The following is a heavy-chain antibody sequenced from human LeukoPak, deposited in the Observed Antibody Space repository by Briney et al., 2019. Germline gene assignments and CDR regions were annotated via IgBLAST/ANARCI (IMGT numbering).Heavy chain of an antibody. Sequence: ASVKVSCKASGYTFTSDDINSVRQATGQGLEWMGWMNPNSGNTGYAQKFQGRVTITRNTSISTAYMELSSLRSEDTAVYYCARSKPIMSYMDVWGKGTTVTVSS. V-gene: IGHV1-8*03. J-gene: IGHJ6*03. CDR3: ARSKPIMSYMDV. CDR2: MNPNSGNT. CDR1: GYTFTSDD.